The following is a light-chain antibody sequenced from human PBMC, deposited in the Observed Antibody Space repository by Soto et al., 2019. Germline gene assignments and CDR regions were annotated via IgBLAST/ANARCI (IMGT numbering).Light chain of an antibody. CDR1: QSVTNY. CDR3: QHRSNWPFT. J-gene: IGKJ3*01. V-gene: IGKV3-11*01. CDR2: AAS. Sequence: EIVLTQYPANLSLSPGERATLSCRASQSVTNYLAWYQQKPGQAPRLLIYAASNRATGITDRLSGSGSRTDFTLTISSLDPEDFAVYYFQHRSNWPFTFGPWT.